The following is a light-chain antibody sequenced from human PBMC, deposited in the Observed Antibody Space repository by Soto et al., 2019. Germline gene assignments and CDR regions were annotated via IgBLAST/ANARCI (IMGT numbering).Light chain of an antibody. V-gene: IGLV1-44*01. Sequence: QSVLTQPPSASGTPGQRVTLSCSGSSSNIGSNTVNWYQQLPGTAPKLHIYSNNQRPSGVPDRFSGSKSGTSASLAISGLQSEDEADYYCAAWDDSLNGVVFGGGTKRTVL. CDR1: SSNIGSNT. CDR2: SNN. CDR3: AAWDDSLNGVV. J-gene: IGLJ2*01.